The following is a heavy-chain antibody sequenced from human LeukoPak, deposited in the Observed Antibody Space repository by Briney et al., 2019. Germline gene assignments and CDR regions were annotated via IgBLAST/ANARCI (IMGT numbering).Heavy chain of an antibody. CDR1: GGSISSGDYY. CDR3: ARGRVPAAIHWFDP. Sequence: SETLSLTCTVSGGSISSGDYYWSWIRQPPGKGLEWIGYIYYSGSTYYNPSLKSRVTIPVDTSKNQFSLKLSSVTAADTAVYYCARGRVPAAIHWFDPWGQGTLVTVSS. J-gene: IGHJ5*02. V-gene: IGHV4-30-4*01. CDR2: IYYSGST. D-gene: IGHD2-2*01.